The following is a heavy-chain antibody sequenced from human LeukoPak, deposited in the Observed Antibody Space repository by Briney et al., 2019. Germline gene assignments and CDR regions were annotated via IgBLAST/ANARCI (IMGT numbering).Heavy chain of an antibody. CDR2: ISGSGGST. CDR1: GFTFSSYA. D-gene: IGHD2-2*01. J-gene: IGHJ4*02. Sequence: GGSLRLSCAASGFTFSSYAMSWVRQAPGKGLEWVSAISGSGGSTYYADSVKGRFTSSRDNAKNTLYLQMNSLRAEDTAVYYCAKDRVVPAASFDYWGQGTLVTVSS. V-gene: IGHV3-23*01. CDR3: AKDRVVPAASFDY.